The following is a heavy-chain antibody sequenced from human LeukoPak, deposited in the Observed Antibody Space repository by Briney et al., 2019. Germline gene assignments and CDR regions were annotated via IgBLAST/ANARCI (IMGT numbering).Heavy chain of an antibody. CDR1: GFTITTYG. CDR3: ARAQRALDY. Sequence: PGGSLRLSCAASGFTITTYGVNWVRQAPGKGLEWVSGIGGGGTEYYADSVKGRFSSDSSQNLVHLQMNSLTVEDTAVYYCARAQRALDYWGQGTLVTVSS. J-gene: IGHJ4*02. D-gene: IGHD1-1*01. V-gene: IGHV3-23*01. CDR2: IGGGGTE.